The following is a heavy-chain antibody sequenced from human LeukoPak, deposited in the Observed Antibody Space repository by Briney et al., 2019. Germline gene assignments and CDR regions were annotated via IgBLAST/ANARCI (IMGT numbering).Heavy chain of an antibody. CDR2: ISAYNGNT. J-gene: IGHJ3*02. V-gene: IGHV1-18*01. CDR1: GGTFSSYA. D-gene: IGHD3-10*01. Sequence: ASVKVSCKASGGTFSSYAISWVRQAPGQGLEWMGWISAYNGNTNYAQKLQGRVTMTTDTSTSTAYMELSSLRSEDTAVYYCAREVRGVSLPEDAFDIWGQGTMVTVSS. CDR3: AREVRGVSLPEDAFDI.